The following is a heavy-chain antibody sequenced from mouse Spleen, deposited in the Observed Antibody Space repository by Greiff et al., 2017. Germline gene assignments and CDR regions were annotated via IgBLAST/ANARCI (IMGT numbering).Heavy chain of an antibody. CDR2: IYPGSGST. CDR3: ARDSYDYERDFDY. D-gene: IGHD2-4*01. V-gene: IGHV1-55*01. J-gene: IGHJ2*01. CDR1: GYTFTSYW. Sequence: QVQLQQSGAELVKPGASVKMSCKASGYTFTSYWITWVKQRPGQGLEWIGDIYPGSGSTNYNEKFKSKATLTVDTSSSTAYMQLSSLTSEDSAVYYCARDSYDYERDFDYWGQGTTLTVSS.